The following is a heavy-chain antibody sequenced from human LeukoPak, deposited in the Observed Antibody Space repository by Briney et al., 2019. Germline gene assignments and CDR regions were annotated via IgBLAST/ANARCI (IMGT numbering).Heavy chain of an antibody. J-gene: IGHJ3*02. V-gene: IGHV4-59*01. CDR3: ARGVATVTDDAFDI. CDR2: IYYSGST. Sequence: PSETLSLTCTVSGGSISSYYWSWIRQPPGKGLEWIGYIYYSGSTNYNPSLKSRVTISVDTSKNQFSLKLSSVTAADTAVYYCARGVATVTDDAFDIWGQGTMVTASS. D-gene: IGHD4-17*01. CDR1: GGSISSYY.